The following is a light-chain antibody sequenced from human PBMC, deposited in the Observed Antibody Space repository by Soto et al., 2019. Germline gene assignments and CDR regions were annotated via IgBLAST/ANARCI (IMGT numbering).Light chain of an antibody. CDR2: GAS. Sequence: EIVRTQSPATLSVFPGERATLSDRASQSVSSNLAWYQQKPGQAPRLLIYGASTRATGIPARFSGSGSGTEFTLTISSLQSEDFAVYYCQQYNNWPFAFGPGTKVDIK. CDR1: QSVSSN. V-gene: IGKV3-15*01. J-gene: IGKJ3*01. CDR3: QQYNNWPFA.